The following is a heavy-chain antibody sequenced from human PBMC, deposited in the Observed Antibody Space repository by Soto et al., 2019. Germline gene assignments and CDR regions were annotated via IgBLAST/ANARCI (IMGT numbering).Heavy chain of an antibody. D-gene: IGHD3-9*01. CDR2: IYYSGST. CDR1: GGSISSYY. Sequence: PSETLSLTCTVSGGSISSYYWSRILQPPGKGLEWIGYIYYSGSTNYNPSLKSRVTISVDTSKNQFSLKLSSVTAADTAVYYCARSPYDILTGYYETNRWFDPWGQGTLVTVSS. CDR3: ARSPYDILTGYYETNRWFDP. J-gene: IGHJ5*02. V-gene: IGHV4-59*01.